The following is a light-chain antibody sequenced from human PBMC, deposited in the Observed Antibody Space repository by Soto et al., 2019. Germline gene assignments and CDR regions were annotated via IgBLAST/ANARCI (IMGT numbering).Light chain of an antibody. V-gene: IGKV1-5*01. Sequence: DIQMTQSPSTLSASVGDRVTITCRASQSISNYLAWYQQKPGIAPNLLIYDASSLESGVPSRFSGSGSGTEFTLTISSLQPDDFATYYCQHYNSYPQTFGQGTKVDIK. CDR1: QSISNY. J-gene: IGKJ1*01. CDR2: DAS. CDR3: QHYNSYPQT.